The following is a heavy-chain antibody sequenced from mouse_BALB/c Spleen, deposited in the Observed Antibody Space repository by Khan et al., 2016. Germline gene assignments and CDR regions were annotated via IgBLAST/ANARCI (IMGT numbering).Heavy chain of an antibody. CDR1: GLSITTGIYR. V-gene: IGHV3-5*02. D-gene: IGHD2-14*01. CDR2: LYYSGTI. Sequence: EVQLQESGPGLVKPSQTVSLSCFVSGLSITTGIYRWSWIRHFPGNKLEWIGYLYYSGTITYNPSLTSRTTITRDNSKNHFILEMNSLAAEDTATCYGGRDGGYDGYLDCWGQGTTLTVSS. J-gene: IGHJ2*01. CDR3: GRDGGYDGYLDC.